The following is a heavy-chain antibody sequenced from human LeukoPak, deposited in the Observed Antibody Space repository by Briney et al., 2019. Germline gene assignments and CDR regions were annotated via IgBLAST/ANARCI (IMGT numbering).Heavy chain of an antibody. CDR2: ISAYNGNT. Sequence: ASVKLSCKASGYTFSSYSISWVRQAPGQGLEWMGWISAYNGNTIYAQKVKGRVTMTTDTSTSTAYMELRSLKSDDTAGYYGARASYCSDGSCYSDYWGQGTLVTVSS. CDR3: ARASYCSDGSCYSDY. V-gene: IGHV1-18*01. CDR1: GYTFSSYS. J-gene: IGHJ4*02. D-gene: IGHD2-15*01.